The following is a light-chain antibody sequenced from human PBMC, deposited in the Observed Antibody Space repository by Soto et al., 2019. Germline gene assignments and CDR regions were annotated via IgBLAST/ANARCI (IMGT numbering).Light chain of an antibody. CDR3: CSYVYSNSWV. Sequence: QSALTQPASASGSPGQSITISCTGASSDVLSYDAVSWYQHHPGKAPKLIIYEGNKRPSGVSNRFSGPRSGNMASLTISGLQAEDEADYYCCSYVYSNSWVFGGGTKLTVL. J-gene: IGLJ3*02. V-gene: IGLV2-23*01. CDR1: SSDVLSYDA. CDR2: EGN.